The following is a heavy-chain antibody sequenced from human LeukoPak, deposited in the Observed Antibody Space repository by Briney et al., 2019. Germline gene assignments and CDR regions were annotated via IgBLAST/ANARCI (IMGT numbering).Heavy chain of an antibody. CDR2: ISYDGTDT. CDR1: GFTFSNYG. J-gene: IGHJ6*02. V-gene: IGHV3-30*03. CDR3: ARDGTTVATNYYYGMDV. Sequence: GGSLRLSCAASGFTFSNYGIHWVRQAPGKGLEWVAVISYDGTDTYYADSVKGRFTISRDNAKNSLYLQMNSLRAEDTAVYYCARDGTTVATNYYYGMDVWGQGTTVTVSS. D-gene: IGHD4-17*01.